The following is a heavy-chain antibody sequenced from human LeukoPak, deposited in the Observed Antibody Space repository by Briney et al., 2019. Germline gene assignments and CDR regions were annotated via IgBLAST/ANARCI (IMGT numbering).Heavy chain of an antibody. Sequence: SETLSLTCTVSGGSISSMTYYWGWIRQPPGKGLGWIGNVYHSGSTYYNPSLESRVTISIDTSRNQFSLKLSSVTAADTAVYYCARRGVGVIVSNDAFAIWGRGTMVTVSS. D-gene: IGHD2-21*01. CDR3: ARRGVGVIVSNDAFAI. J-gene: IGHJ3*02. V-gene: IGHV4-39*01. CDR2: VYHSGST. CDR1: GGSISSMTYY.